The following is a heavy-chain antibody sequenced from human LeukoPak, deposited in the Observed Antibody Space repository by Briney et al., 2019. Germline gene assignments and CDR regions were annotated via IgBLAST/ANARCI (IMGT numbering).Heavy chain of an antibody. CDR2: ISAYNGNT. Sequence: ASVKVSCKASGYTFTSYGISWVRQARGQGLEWMGWISAYNGNTNYAQKLQGRVTMTTDTSTSTAYMELRSLRSDDTAVYYCARDYCSGGSCPSEFDYWGQGTLVTVSS. CDR3: ARDYCSGGSCPSEFDY. V-gene: IGHV1-18*01. J-gene: IGHJ4*02. D-gene: IGHD2-15*01. CDR1: GYTFTSYG.